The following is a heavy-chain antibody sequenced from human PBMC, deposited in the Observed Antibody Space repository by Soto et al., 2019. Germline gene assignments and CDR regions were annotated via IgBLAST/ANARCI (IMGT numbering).Heavy chain of an antibody. Sequence: RLSCAASGFTFSSYAMHWVRQAPGKGLEWVAVISYDGSNKYYADSVKGRFTISRDNSKNTLYLQMNSLRAEDTAVYYCARDRAVLAVAGTGHYYYGMDVWGQGTTVTVSS. V-gene: IGHV3-30-3*01. J-gene: IGHJ6*02. CDR3: ARDRAVLAVAGTGHYYYGMDV. D-gene: IGHD6-19*01. CDR2: ISYDGSNK. CDR1: GFTFSSYA.